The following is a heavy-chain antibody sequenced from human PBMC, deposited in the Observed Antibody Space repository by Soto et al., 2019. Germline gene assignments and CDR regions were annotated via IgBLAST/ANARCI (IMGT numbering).Heavy chain of an antibody. D-gene: IGHD1-20*01. CDR3: TTACFNWNYVDY. V-gene: IGHV3-15*01. Sequence: PGGSLRLSCAASGFTFSNAWMSWVRQAPGKGLEWVGRIKSKTDGGTTDYAAPVKGRFTISRDDPKNTLYLQMNSLKTEDTAVYYCTTACFNWNYVDYWAQRTLVTVSS. J-gene: IGHJ4*02. CDR1: GFTFSNAW. CDR2: IKSKTDGGTT.